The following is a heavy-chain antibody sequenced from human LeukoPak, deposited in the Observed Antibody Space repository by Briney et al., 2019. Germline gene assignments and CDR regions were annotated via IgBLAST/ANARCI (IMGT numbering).Heavy chain of an antibody. CDR2: IIPIFGTA. CDR3: AGTYYYDSSGYSTFDY. CDR1: GGTFNSYA. J-gene: IGHJ4*02. Sequence: GASVKVSCKASGGTFNSYAISWVRQAPGQGLEWMGGIIPIFGTANYAQKFQGRVTITADESTSTAYMELSSLRSEDTAVYYCAGTYYYDSSGYSTFDYWGQGTLVTVSS. V-gene: IGHV1-69*13. D-gene: IGHD3-22*01.